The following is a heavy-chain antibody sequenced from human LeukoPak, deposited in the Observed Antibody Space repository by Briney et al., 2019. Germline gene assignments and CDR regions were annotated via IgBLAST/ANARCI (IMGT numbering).Heavy chain of an antibody. CDR2: INHSGST. CDR1: GGSFSGYY. Sequence: SETLSLTCAVYGGSFSGYYWSWIRQPPGKGLEWIGEINHSGSTNYNPSLKSRVTISVDTSKNQFSLKLNSVTAADTAVYYCARLYTPNDSSGYYYGMDVWGQGTTVTVSS. V-gene: IGHV4-34*01. CDR3: ARLYTPNDSSGYYYGMDV. D-gene: IGHD3-22*01. J-gene: IGHJ6*02.